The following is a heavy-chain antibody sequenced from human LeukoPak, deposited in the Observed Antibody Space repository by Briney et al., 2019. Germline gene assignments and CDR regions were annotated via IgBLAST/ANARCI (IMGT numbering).Heavy chain of an antibody. Sequence: ASVKVSCKASGYTFTSYYMHWVRQAPGQGLEWMGIINPSGGSTSYAQKFQGRVTMTRDMSTSTVYIELSSLRSEDTAVYYCARGSIAAAGISYYYYYMDVWGKGTTVTASS. CDR1: GYTFTSYY. D-gene: IGHD6-13*01. J-gene: IGHJ6*03. CDR2: INPSGGST. V-gene: IGHV1-46*01. CDR3: ARGSIAAAGISYYYYYMDV.